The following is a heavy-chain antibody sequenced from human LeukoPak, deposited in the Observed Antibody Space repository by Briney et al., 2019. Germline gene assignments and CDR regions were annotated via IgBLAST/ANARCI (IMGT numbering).Heavy chain of an antibody. D-gene: IGHD5-24*01. CDR3: AREEMAYSFDY. J-gene: IGHJ4*02. CDR2: ISYDGSNK. V-gene: IGHV3-30*04. Sequence: EPGGSLRLSCAASGFTFSSYAMHWVRQAPGKGLEWVAVISYDGSNKYYADSVKGRFTISRDNSKNTLYLQMNSLRAEDTAVYYCAREEMAYSFDYWGQGTLVTVSS. CDR1: GFTFSSYA.